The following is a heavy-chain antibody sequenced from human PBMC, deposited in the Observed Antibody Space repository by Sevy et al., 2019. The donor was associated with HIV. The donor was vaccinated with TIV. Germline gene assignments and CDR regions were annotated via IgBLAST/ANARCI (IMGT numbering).Heavy chain of an antibody. CDR1: GFTFSNYG. Sequence: GGSLRLSCAASGFTFSNYGMHWVRQAPGKGLEWVAVIWYDGSYKYYADSVKDCFTISRDNTKSTLYLQMNGLSAEDRAVYYCAKTFAIFGVLMSPDFDPWGQGTLVTVSS. J-gene: IGHJ5*02. CDR3: AKTFAIFGVLMSPDFDP. V-gene: IGHV3-33*06. CDR2: IWYDGSYK. D-gene: IGHD3-3*01.